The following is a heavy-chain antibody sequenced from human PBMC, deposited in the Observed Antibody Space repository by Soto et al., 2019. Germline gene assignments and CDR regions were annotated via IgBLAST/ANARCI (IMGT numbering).Heavy chain of an antibody. CDR3: ARDLHSIIWYGWWVEYYFDY. CDR1: GFTFSSYA. CDR2: ISGSGGST. V-gene: IGHV3-23*01. Sequence: GGSLRLSCAASGFTFSSYAMSWVRQAPGKGLEWVSAISGSGGSTYYADSVKGRFTISRDNSKNTLYLQMNSLRAEDTAVYYCARDLHSIIWYGWWVEYYFDYWGQGTLVTVSS. J-gene: IGHJ4*02. D-gene: IGHD2-8*02.